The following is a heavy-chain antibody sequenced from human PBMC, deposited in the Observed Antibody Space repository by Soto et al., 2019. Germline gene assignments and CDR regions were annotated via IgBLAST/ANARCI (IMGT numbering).Heavy chain of an antibody. CDR1: GFTFSSYA. J-gene: IGHJ4*02. CDR2: ISYDGSNK. V-gene: IGHV3-30-3*01. Sequence: GSLRLSCAASGFTFSSYAMHWVRQAPGKGLEWVAVISYDGSNKYYADSVKGRFTISRDNSKNTLYLQMNSLRAEDTAVYYCAREYYDFWSGRSPLGYWGQGT. CDR3: AREYYDFWSGRSPLGY. D-gene: IGHD3-3*01.